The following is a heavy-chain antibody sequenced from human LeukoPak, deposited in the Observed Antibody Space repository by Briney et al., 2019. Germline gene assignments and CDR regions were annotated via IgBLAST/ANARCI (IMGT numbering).Heavy chain of an antibody. V-gene: IGHV1-8*01. CDR3: ARGGGSRTNNWGFRGYYYYGMDV. CDR2: MNPNSGNT. J-gene: IGHJ6*02. Sequence: ASVKVSCKASGYTFTSYDINWVRQATGQGLEWMGWMNPNSGNTGYAQKFQGRVTMTRNTSISTAYMELSSLRSEDTAVYYCARGGGSRTNNWGFRGYYYYGMDVWGQGTTVTVSS. D-gene: IGHD7-27*01. CDR1: GYTFTSYD.